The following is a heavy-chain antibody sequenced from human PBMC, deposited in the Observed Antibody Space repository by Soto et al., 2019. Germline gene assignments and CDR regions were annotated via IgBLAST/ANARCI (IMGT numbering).Heavy chain of an antibody. CDR3: ARDPKTSGGQHWAFNYFDS. CDR1: GFSFSISP. J-gene: IGHJ4*02. V-gene: IGHV3-30-3*01. CDR2: ISYGGTNK. Sequence: QVQLVESGGGVVQPGRSLRLSCAASGFSFSISPMHWVRQAPGKGPEWVALISYGGTNKSYADSVKGRFTISRDNSKSTLYLQVDSLRPEDAAVYYCARDPKTSGGQHWAFNYFDSWGQGTLVTVSS. D-gene: IGHD7-27*01.